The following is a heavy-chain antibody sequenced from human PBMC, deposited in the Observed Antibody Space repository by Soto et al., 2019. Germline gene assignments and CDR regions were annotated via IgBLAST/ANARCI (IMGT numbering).Heavy chain of an antibody. CDR1: GCTXSGDY. Sequence: KGSCVASGCTXSGDYRAWLRQAPGQGLEWMGWINAHSGGTEYAQKFQGRVTFTRDTSIATAYLTLTSMTSDDTALYYCAKDLTRQLAYCFDPWGQGSQVTVSS. J-gene: IGHJ5*02. CDR2: INAHSGGT. CDR3: AKDLTRQLAYCFDP. V-gene: IGHV1-2*02. D-gene: IGHD6-6*01.